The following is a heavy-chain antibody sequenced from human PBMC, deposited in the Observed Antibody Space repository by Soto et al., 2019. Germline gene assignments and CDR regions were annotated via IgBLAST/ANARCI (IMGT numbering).Heavy chain of an antibody. V-gene: IGHV3-30*18. Sequence: QVQLVESGGGVVQPGRSLRLSCAASGFTFSSYGMHWVRQAPGKGLEWVAGISYDVSNKYYTDSVKGRFTISRDTSRNTLYLQMNSLRAEDTAVYYGAKVGDYWAAFHYWGQGTLVTVSS. J-gene: IGHJ4*02. CDR2: ISYDVSNK. CDR3: AKVGDYWAAFHY. D-gene: IGHD3-16*01. CDR1: GFTFSSYG.